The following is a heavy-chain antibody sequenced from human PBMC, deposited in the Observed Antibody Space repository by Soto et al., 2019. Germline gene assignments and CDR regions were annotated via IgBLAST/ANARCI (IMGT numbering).Heavy chain of an antibody. Sequence: QVQLVQSGAEVKKPGSSVKVSCKASGGTFSSYSISWVRQAPGHGLEWMGRLIPILGLANYAQKFQDRVTSTAAKSTSTVYKDLSSQRSEDTAVYYWASPMQCRGGSCYFSYYDYWGQGPLVTVSS. CDR1: GGTFSSYS. D-gene: IGHD2-15*01. J-gene: IGHJ4*02. V-gene: IGHV1-69*02. CDR2: LIPILGLA. CDR3: ASPMQCRGGSCYFSYYDY.